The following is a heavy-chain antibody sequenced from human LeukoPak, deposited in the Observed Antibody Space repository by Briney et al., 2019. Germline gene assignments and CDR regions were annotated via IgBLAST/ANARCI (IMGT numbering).Heavy chain of an antibody. V-gene: IGHV4-4*07. J-gene: IGHJ5*02. CDR3: ARKALPGNWFDP. Sequence: PSGTLSLTCTASGDSISSYYWSWIRQPAGKGLEWIGRIYASGSTNYNPSLKSRVTMSLDTSKNQFSLNLSSVTAADTAVYYCARKALPGNWFDPWGQGTLVTVSS. CDR2: IYASGST. CDR1: GDSISSYY.